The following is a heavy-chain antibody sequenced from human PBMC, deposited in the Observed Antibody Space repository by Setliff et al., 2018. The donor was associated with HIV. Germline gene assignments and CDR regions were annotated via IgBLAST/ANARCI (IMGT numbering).Heavy chain of an antibody. CDR1: GGSISTSSHY. J-gene: IGHJ6*02. CDR2: LYFGGST. V-gene: IGHV4-39*07. CDR3: ARPVSKNFYGLDV. Sequence: SETLSLTCTVSGGSISTSSHYWSWIRQPPGKGLEWIGTLYFGGSTSYNSSLKGRVTISAATSKNVFSLNMTPVTAADTAVYYCARPVSKNFYGLDVWGLGTTVTVSS.